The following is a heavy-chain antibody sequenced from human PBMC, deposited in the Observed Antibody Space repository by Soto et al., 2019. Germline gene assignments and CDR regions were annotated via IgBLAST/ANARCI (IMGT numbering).Heavy chain of an antibody. J-gene: IGHJ4*02. CDR1: GYTFSDYY. CDR3: AREPATAKPEGVDF. CDR2: INPNSGGT. Sequence: ASVKVSCKASGYTFSDYYIHWVRQAPGQGLEWMGWINPNSGGTKYAPKFQGGVTMTRDTSITTAYMELSRLRSGDAAVYYCAREPATAKPEGVDFWGQGTLVTVSS. D-gene: IGHD1-1*01. V-gene: IGHV1-2*02.